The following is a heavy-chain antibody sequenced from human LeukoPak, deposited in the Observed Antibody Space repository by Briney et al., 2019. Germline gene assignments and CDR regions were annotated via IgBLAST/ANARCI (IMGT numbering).Heavy chain of an antibody. Sequence: GGSLRLSCAASGFSFSSYGMHWVRQAPGKGLDWVSYISYDGRETNYADSVKGRFTISRDNSKNTLYLQMNSLRAEDTAVYYCAKATVTTRVPVYYYYYMDVWGKGTTVTVSS. CDR2: ISYDGRET. CDR1: GFSFSSYG. D-gene: IGHD4-17*01. CDR3: AKATVTTRVPVYYYYYMDV. J-gene: IGHJ6*03. V-gene: IGHV3-30*02.